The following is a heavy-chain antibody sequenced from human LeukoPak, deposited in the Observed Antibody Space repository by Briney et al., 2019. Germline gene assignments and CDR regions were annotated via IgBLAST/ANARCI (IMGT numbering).Heavy chain of an antibody. V-gene: IGHV4-4*07. J-gene: IGHJ4*02. CDR3: ARDRDSGFGEFNFDY. Sequence: SETLSLTCTVSGGSISSYYWSWIRQPAGKGLECIGRIYTSGSTNYNPSLKSRVTMSVDTSKNQFSLKLSSVTAADTAVYYCARDRDSGFGEFNFDYWGQGTLVTVSS. CDR2: IYTSGST. D-gene: IGHD3-10*01. CDR1: GGSISSYY.